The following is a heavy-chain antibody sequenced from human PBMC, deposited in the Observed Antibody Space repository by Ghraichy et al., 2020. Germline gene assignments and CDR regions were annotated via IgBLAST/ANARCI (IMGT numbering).Heavy chain of an antibody. D-gene: IGHD4-17*01. J-gene: IGHJ4*02. Sequence: ETLSLTCNVSGASISSGAFHWGWIRQPPGKGLEWIGSFYYGGNTYYNPSLRSRVTFSVDTSKNQFSLNLNSVSAADTAVYYCARDQIQVTTIGYFDSWGQGTLVTVSS. CDR3: ARDQIQVTTIGYFDS. V-gene: IGHV4-39*07. CDR2: FYYGGNT. CDR1: GASISSGAFH.